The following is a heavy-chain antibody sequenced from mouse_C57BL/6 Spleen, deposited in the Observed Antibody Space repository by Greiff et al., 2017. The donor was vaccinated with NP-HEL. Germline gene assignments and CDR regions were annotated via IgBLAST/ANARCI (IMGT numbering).Heavy chain of an antibody. D-gene: IGHD4-1*01. V-gene: IGHV1-62-2*01. CDR3: ARHELGKGAMDY. CDR2: FYPGSGSL. J-gene: IGHJ4*01. Sequence: VQLQESGAELVKPGASVKLSCKASGYTFTEYTIHWVKQRSGQGLEWIGWFYPGSGSLYYHEKFTDKATLTADNSSHTVYMELSRLTSEDSAVYFCARHELGKGAMDYWGQGTSVTVSS. CDR1: GYTFTEYT.